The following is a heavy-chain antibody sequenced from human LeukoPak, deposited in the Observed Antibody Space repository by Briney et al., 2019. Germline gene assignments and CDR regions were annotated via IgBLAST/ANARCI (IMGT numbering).Heavy chain of an antibody. CDR2: IIPIFGTA. CDR1: GGTFSSYA. CDR3: AREGYYDSSGYPGEVDP. J-gene: IGHJ5*02. Sequence: SVKVSCKASGGTFSSYAISWVRQAPGQGLEWMGGIIPIFGTANYAQKFQGRVTITTDESTSTAYMELSSLRSEDTAVYYCAREGYYDSSGYPGEVDPWGQGTLVTVSS. D-gene: IGHD3-22*01. V-gene: IGHV1-69*05.